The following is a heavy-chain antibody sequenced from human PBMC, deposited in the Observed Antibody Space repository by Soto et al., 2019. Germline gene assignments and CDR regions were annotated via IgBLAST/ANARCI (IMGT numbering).Heavy chain of an antibody. V-gene: IGHV3-30*18. CDR3: AKDGPMYDIFLHGMDV. J-gene: IGHJ6*02. D-gene: IGHD2-8*01. Sequence: QVQLVESGGGVVQPGRSLRLSCAASGFTFSSYGMHWVRQAPGKGLEWVAVISYDGSNKYYADSVKGRFTISRDNSQNTLYLQMNSLRAEDTAVYYCAKDGPMYDIFLHGMDVWCQGTTVTVSS. CDR2: ISYDGSNK. CDR1: GFTFSSYG.